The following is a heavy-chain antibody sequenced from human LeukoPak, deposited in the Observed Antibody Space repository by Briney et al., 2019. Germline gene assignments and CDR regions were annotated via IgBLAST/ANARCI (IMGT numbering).Heavy chain of an antibody. V-gene: IGHV1-18*01. CDR2: ISAYNGST. J-gene: IGHJ4*02. D-gene: IGHD3-3*01. Sequence: APSVIVSCTASRYTFTSYGISCVPQAPGQGLERMGWISAYNGSTNYAQKLQGRVTMTTDTSTSTAYMELRSLRSDDTAVYYCARFLEWLFHFDYWGQGTLVTVSS. CDR1: RYTFTSYG. CDR3: ARFLEWLFHFDY.